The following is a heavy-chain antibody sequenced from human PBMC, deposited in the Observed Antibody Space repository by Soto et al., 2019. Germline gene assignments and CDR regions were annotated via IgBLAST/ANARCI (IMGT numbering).Heavy chain of an antibody. CDR3: AKSVRYCLGSSCSPEAFDV. CDR2: ISYDGSNK. D-gene: IGHD2-15*01. CDR1: GFSFSDSG. J-gene: IGHJ3*01. V-gene: IGHV3-30*18. Sequence: QVHLVESGGGVVQPGRSLRLSCVASGFSFSDSGMRWVRQAPGKGLEWVAAISYDGSNKYYADSVNDRFTISRDNSKNTLSLQMNSLRAEDKAVYYCAKSVRYCLGSSCSPEAFDVWGQGTLVSVSS.